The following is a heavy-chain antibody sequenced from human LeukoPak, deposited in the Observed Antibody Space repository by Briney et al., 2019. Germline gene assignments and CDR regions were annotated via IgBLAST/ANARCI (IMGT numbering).Heavy chain of an antibody. D-gene: IGHD6-13*01. Sequence: PGGSLRLSCAASGFTFSSYAMSWVRPAPGKGLEWVSAISGSGGSTYYADSVKGRFTISRDNSKNTLYLQMNSLRAEDTAVYYCAKDLFGQQLVWGDVWGKGTTVTISS. J-gene: IGHJ6*04. V-gene: IGHV3-23*01. CDR2: ISGSGGST. CDR3: AKDLFGQQLVWGDV. CDR1: GFTFSSYA.